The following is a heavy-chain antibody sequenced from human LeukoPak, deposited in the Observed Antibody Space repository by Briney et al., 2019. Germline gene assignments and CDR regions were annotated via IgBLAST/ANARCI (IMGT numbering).Heavy chain of an antibody. CDR2: ISSSGSTI. D-gene: IGHD2-8*01. V-gene: IGHV3-48*03. Sequence: GGSLRLSCAASGFTFSSYEMSWVRQAPGKGLEWVSYISSSGSTIYYADSVKGRFTISRDNAKNSLYLQMNSLRDEDTALYYCARGGYCSNGVCSDYYMDVWGKGTTVTV. J-gene: IGHJ6*03. CDR1: GFTFSSYE. CDR3: ARGGYCSNGVCSDYYMDV.